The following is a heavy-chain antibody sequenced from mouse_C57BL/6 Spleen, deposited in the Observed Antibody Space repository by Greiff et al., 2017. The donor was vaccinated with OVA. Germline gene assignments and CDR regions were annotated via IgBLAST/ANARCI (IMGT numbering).Heavy chain of an antibody. Sequence: QVQLQQPGAELVRPGSSVKLSCKASGYTFTSYWMDWVKQRPGQGLEWIGNIYPSDSETHYNQKFKDKATLTVDKSSSTAYLQLSSLTSEDSAVYYGARKGGSSYWYFDVWGTGTTVTVSS. CDR2: IYPSDSET. CDR1: GYTFTSYW. V-gene: IGHV1-61*01. J-gene: IGHJ1*03. CDR3: ARKGGSSYWYFDV. D-gene: IGHD1-1*01.